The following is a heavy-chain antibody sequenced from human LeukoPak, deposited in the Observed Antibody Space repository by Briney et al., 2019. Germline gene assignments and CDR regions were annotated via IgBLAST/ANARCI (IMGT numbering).Heavy chain of an antibody. Sequence: PSETLSLTCAVYGGSFSGYYWSWIRQPPVKGLEWIGEINHSGSTNYNPSLKSRVTISVDTSKNQFSLKLSSVTAADTAVYYCARVPIQLWSKGNPPFDYWGQGTLVTVSS. J-gene: IGHJ4*02. CDR2: INHSGST. V-gene: IGHV4-34*01. D-gene: IGHD5-18*01. CDR3: ARVPIQLWSKGNPPFDY. CDR1: GGSFSGYY.